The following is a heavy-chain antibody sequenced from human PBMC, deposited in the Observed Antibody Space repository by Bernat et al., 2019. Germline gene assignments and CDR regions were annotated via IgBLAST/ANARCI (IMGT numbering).Heavy chain of an antibody. CDR1: GFTFNSYS. CDR2: ISTTSSHI. CDR3: ARDGLIYARSSYMDV. V-gene: IGHV3-21*05. D-gene: IGHD2-8*01. J-gene: IGHJ6*03. Sequence: EVQLVESGGGLVKPGESLRLSCAASGFTFNSYSMNWVRQAPGKGLEWASYISTTSSHIYYADSVKGRFTISRDNAKNSLYLQMNGLRAEDTAVYYCARDGLIYARSSYMDVWGKGTTVTVSS.